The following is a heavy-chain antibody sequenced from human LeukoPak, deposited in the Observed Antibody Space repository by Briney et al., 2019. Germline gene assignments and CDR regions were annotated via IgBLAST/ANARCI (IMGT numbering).Heavy chain of an antibody. CDR3: ARGSGSYSKNFDY. Sequence: SETLSLTCSVSGVSISGISYYWGWIRQPPGKGLEWIGSIYYSGSTYYNPSLKSRVTISVDTSKNQFSLKLSSVTAADTAVYYCARGSGSYSKNFDYWGQGTLVTVSS. CDR1: GVSISGISYY. D-gene: IGHD1-26*01. J-gene: IGHJ4*02. CDR2: IYYSGST. V-gene: IGHV4-39*07.